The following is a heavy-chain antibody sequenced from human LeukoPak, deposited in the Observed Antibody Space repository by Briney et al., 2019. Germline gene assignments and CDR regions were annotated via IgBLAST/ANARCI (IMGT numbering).Heavy chain of an antibody. CDR2: VSAYTGDT. D-gene: IGHD6-13*01. V-gene: IGHV1-18*01. CDR3: AACIAASGYAFDV. J-gene: IGHJ3*01. CDR1: GLTFISLT. Sequence: ASVKVSCKASGLTFISLTVSWVRQAPGQGLEWLGWVSAYTGDTQYAQTLQGRVSMTTNTSTSTAYMELRRLRSDDTAVYYCAACIAASGYAFDVWGQGTIITVSS.